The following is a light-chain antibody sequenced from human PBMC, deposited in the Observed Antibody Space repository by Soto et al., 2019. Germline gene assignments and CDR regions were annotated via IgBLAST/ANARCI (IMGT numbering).Light chain of an antibody. CDR1: SSDVGGYNY. J-gene: IGLJ3*02. CDR2: EVT. CDR3: SSYAGSNNL. V-gene: IGLV2-8*01. Sequence: QSVLTQPHSASGSPGQSVTISCTGTSSDVGGYNYVSWYQQHPGKAPKLMIYEVTKRPSGVPDRFSGSKSGNTASLTVSGLQAEDEADYYCSSYAGSNNLFGGGTQLTVL.